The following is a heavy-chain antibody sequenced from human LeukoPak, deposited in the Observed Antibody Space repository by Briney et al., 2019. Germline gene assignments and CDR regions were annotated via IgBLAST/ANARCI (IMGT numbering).Heavy chain of an antibody. CDR1: GFTFRSYW. Sequence: GGSLRLSCAASGFTFRSYWMHWVRQAPGKGLVWVSRINSDGSSTSYADSVKGRFTISRDNAKNTLYLQMNSLRAEDTAVYYCARVYYGSGSTPGFDYWGQGTLVTVSS. CDR2: INSDGSST. V-gene: IGHV3-74*01. CDR3: ARVYYGSGSTPGFDY. D-gene: IGHD3-10*01. J-gene: IGHJ4*02.